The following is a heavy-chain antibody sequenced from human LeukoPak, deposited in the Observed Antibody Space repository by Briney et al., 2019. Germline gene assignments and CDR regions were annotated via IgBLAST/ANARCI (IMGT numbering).Heavy chain of an antibody. CDR3: ARDLDYGDYDPLYYFDY. CDR1: GFTFSSYS. D-gene: IGHD4-17*01. Sequence: GGSLRLSCAASGFTFSSYSMNWVRQAPGKGLEWVSSISSSSSYIYYADSVKGRFTISRDNAKNSLYLQMNSLRAEDTAVYYCARDLDYGDYDPLYYFDYWGQGTLVTVSS. J-gene: IGHJ4*02. V-gene: IGHV3-21*01. CDR2: ISSSSSYI.